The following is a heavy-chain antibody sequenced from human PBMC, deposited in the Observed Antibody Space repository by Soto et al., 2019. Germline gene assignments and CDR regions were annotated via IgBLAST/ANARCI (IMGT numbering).Heavy chain of an antibody. D-gene: IGHD6-19*01. CDR2: IKQDGNDK. Sequence: EVHLVESGGDLVQPGGSLRLSCAASGFSFSSHWMSWVRQAPGKGLEWVANIKQDGNDKRYVDSVKGRFTISRDNAKSSLYLQMNSLRADDTAVYYCARYSYSSGPQDSWGQGTLVTVSS. CDR3: ARYSYSSGPQDS. CDR1: GFSFSSHW. J-gene: IGHJ4*02. V-gene: IGHV3-7*03.